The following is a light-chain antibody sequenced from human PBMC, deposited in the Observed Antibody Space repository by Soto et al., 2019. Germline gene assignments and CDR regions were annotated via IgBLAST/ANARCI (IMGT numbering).Light chain of an antibody. J-gene: IGLJ2*01. CDR2: GNS. V-gene: IGLV1-40*01. CDR1: SSNIGAEYA. Sequence: QAVLTQPPSVSGAPGQRVTISCIGSSSNIGAEYAVQWYQQVPGTAPKVLIFGNSNRPSGVPDRFSGSKSGTSASLAITGLQAEDEADYYCQSYDRTLNAVVFGGGTKLTVL. CDR3: QSYDRTLNAVV.